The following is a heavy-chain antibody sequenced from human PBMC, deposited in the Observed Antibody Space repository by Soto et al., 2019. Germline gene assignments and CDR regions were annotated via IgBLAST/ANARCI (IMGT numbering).Heavy chain of an antibody. CDR3: AKDPSRSPGNWLDS. V-gene: IGHV3-23*01. D-gene: IGHD6-6*01. Sequence: EVQLLESGGGLVQPGGSLRLSCVASGFTFSSYAMSWLRQAPGKELEWVSGISSGGVAHYVDSVKGRFTISRENSKNTLFLEMTTLRAEYTATYYCAKDPSRSPGNWLDSWGQGIVVKVSS. CDR2: ISSGGVA. J-gene: IGHJ5*01. CDR1: GFTFSSYA.